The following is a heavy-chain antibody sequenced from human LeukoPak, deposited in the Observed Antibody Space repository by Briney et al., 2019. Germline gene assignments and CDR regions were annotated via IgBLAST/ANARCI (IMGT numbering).Heavy chain of an antibody. CDR2: IIPIFGTA. CDR1: GGTFSSYA. V-gene: IGHV1-69*05. J-gene: IGHJ4*02. D-gene: IGHD6-6*01. CDR3: ARGIYSSSSDFDY. Sequence: GSSVKASCKASGGTFSSYAISWVRQAPGQGLEWMGGIIPIFGTANYAQKFQGRVTITTDESTSTAYMELSSLRSEDTAVYYCARGIYSSSSDFDYWGQGTLVTVSS.